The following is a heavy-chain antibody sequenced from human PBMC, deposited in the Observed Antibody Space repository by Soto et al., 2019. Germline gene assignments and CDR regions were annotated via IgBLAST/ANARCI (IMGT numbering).Heavy chain of an antibody. V-gene: IGHV1-69*01. J-gene: IGHJ5*02. CDR1: GGTFSRHA. D-gene: IGHD6-13*01. CDR2: IIPMFGTT. Sequence: QVQLVQSGSEVKMPGSSVKVSCTTSGGTFSRHAINWVRQAPGQGLEWMGGIIPMFGTTNYAQKFKSRVTISADESTSTAYMELSSLRSEDAAVYYCARAAIHGSSWYFWFDPWVQGTLVTVSS. CDR3: ARAAIHGSSWYFWFDP.